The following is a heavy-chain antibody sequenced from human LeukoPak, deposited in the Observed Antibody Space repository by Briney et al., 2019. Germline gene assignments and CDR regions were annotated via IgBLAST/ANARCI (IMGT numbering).Heavy chain of an antibody. V-gene: IGHV3-21*01. CDR1: RFTFSSYS. CDR2: ISSSGSYI. Sequence: GGSLRLSCAASRFTFSSYSMNWVRQAPGKGLEWVSSISSSGSYIYHADSVKGRFTISRDNAKNPLYLQMNSLRAEDTAVYYCARLVGSNWYHEVLLARDSWGQGTLVTVSS. J-gene: IGHJ4*02. D-gene: IGHD6-13*01. CDR3: ARLVGSNWYHEVLLARDS.